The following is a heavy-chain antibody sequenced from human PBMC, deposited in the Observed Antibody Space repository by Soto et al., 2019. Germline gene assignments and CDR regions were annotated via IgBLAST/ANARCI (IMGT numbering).Heavy chain of an antibody. CDR3: ARSLARSGSSYGLDV. D-gene: IGHD6-13*01. CDR2: IDPGDGRT. CDR1: GYIFTNYY. V-gene: IGHV1-46*01. Sequence: QVQLVQSGTEMKKPGASVKVSCKASGYIFTNYYIHWVRQATGQGLKWMGVIDPGDGRTSHAQDFQGRVTMTRDTSTSTVYMELSRLRSEDTAIYYCARSLARSGSSYGLDVWGRGTTVTVAS. J-gene: IGHJ6*02.